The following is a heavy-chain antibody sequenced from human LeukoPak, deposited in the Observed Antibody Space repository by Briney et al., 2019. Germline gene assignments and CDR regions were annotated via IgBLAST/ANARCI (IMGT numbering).Heavy chain of an antibody. Sequence: KPSETLSLTCTASGGSISSSSYYWGWIRQPPGKGLEWISNIYYSGISYYNPSLKSRVTISVDTSKNQFSLNLSSVTAADTAVYYCARTYGGYYYGMDAWGQGTTVTVSS. CDR2: IYYSGIS. V-gene: IGHV4-39*01. CDR1: GGSISSSSYY. CDR3: ARTYGGYYYGMDA. D-gene: IGHD3-10*01. J-gene: IGHJ6*02.